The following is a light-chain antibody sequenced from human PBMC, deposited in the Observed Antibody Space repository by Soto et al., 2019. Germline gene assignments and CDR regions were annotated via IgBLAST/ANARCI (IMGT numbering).Light chain of an antibody. CDR3: AAWEDSLNGWV. CDR1: SSNIGSNT. J-gene: IGLJ3*02. CDR2: SNN. V-gene: IGLV1-44*01. Sequence: QSVLTQPPSTSGTPGQRVTISCSGSSSNIGSNTVNWYQHLPGTAPKLLIYSNNERPSGVPDRFSGSRSGTSASLAISGLQSEDEADYYCAAWEDSLNGWVFGGGTKVTVL.